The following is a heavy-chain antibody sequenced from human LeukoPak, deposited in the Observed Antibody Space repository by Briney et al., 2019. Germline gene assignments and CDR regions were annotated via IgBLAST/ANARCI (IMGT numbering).Heavy chain of an antibody. Sequence: ASVKVSCKASGGTFSSYVISWVRQAPGQGLEWMGRIIPILGIANYAQKFQGRVTITADKSTSTAYMELSSLRSEDTAVYYCARETSTGGYCSSTSCLVTPRIDYWGQGTLVTVSS. V-gene: IGHV1-69*04. J-gene: IGHJ4*02. CDR3: ARETSTGGYCSSTSCLVTPRIDY. CDR2: IIPILGIA. CDR1: GGTFSSYV. D-gene: IGHD2-2*01.